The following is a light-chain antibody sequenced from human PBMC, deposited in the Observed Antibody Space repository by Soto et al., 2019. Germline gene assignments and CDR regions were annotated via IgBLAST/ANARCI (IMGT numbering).Light chain of an antibody. CDR1: QGLVHSDGNTY. V-gene: IGKV2-24*01. CDR3: QQYGTSPRT. CDR2: KIS. Sequence: DIVMTQTPLSSPVTLGQPASISCRSSQGLVHSDGNTYLSWLQQRPGQPPRLLIYKISNRFSGVPDRFSGSGAGTDFTLTISRLEPEDSAVYYCQQYGTSPRTFGQGTKVDIK. J-gene: IGKJ1*01.